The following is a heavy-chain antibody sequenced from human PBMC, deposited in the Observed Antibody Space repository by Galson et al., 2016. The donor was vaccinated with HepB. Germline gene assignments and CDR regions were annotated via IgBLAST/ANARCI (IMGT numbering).Heavy chain of an antibody. V-gene: IGHV4-38-2*01. D-gene: IGHD5-12*01. CDR1: GYSIDSGYY. J-gene: IGHJ4*02. Sequence: SETLSLTCDVSGYSIDSGYYWAWIRQPPGKGLEWVGSIYQSGSTYYNVTLRSRVSISVDTSKNQFSLKMNSVSGADTAVYYCARAIGYSSGYYFDFWGQGTQVFVSS. CDR3: ARAIGYSSGYYFDF. CDR2: IYQSGST.